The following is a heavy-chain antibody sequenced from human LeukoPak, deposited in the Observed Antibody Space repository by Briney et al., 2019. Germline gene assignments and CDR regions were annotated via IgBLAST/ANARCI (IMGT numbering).Heavy chain of an antibody. Sequence: GGSLRLSCAASGFTFSSFWMTWVRQAPGKGLEWVSAIRGSGGSTYYADSVKGRFTISRDNSKNTLYLQMNSLRAEDTAVYYCAKDGGGGYAADYYYGMDVWGQGTTVTVSS. J-gene: IGHJ6*02. CDR3: AKDGGGGYAADYYYGMDV. D-gene: IGHD1-26*01. CDR2: IRGSGGST. V-gene: IGHV3-23*01. CDR1: GFTFSSFW.